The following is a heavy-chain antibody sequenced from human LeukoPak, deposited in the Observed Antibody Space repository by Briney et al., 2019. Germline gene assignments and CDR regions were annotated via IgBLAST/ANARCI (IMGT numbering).Heavy chain of an antibody. D-gene: IGHD6-13*01. CDR2: IYTSGST. J-gene: IGHJ6*03. V-gene: IGHV4-4*07. CDR1: GGSISSYY. CDR3: ARDIAAARPPDYYYYMDV. Sequence: PSETLSLTCTVSGGSISSYYWSWIRQPAGKGLEWIGRIYTSGSTNYNPSLKSRVTMSVDTSKNQFSLKLSSVTAADTAVYYCARDIAAARPPDYYYYMDVWGKGTTVTVSS.